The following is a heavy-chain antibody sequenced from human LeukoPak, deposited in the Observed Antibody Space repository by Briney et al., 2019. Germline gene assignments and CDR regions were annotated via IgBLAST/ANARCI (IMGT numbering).Heavy chain of an antibody. J-gene: IGHJ4*02. CDR1: GFTVSSNY. V-gene: IGHV3-53*01. D-gene: IGHD6-6*01. CDR2: IYSGGST. CDR3: ARGPRRAYSSSSGVDY. Sequence: GGSLRLSCAVSGFTVSSNYMNWVRQAPGKGLEWVSVIYSGGSTYYADSVKGRFTNSRDNSKNTLYLQMNSLRAEDTAVYYCARGPRRAYSSSSGVDYWGQGTLVTVSS.